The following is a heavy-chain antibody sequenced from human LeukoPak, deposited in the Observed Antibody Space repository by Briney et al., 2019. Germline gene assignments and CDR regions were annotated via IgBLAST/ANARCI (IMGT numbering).Heavy chain of an antibody. CDR3: ARRYCSGGSCYSIDY. J-gene: IGHJ4*02. V-gene: IGHV1-2*02. CDR2: INPNSGGT. CDR1: GYTFTSYA. D-gene: IGHD2-15*01. Sequence: GASVKVSCKASGYTFTSYAMNWVRQAPGQGLEWMGWINPNSGGTNYAQKFQGRVTMTRDTSISTAYMELSRLRSDDTAVYYCARRYCSGGSCYSIDYWGQGTLVTVSS.